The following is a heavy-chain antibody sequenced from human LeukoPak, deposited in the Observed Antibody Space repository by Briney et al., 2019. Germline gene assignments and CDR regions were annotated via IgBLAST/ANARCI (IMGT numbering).Heavy chain of an antibody. CDR2: IYYSGST. Sequence: SETLSLTCTVSGDSISSGGYYWSWIRQHPGKGLEWIGYIYYSGSTYYNPSLKSRVTISVDTSENQFSLKLSSVTAADTAVYYCATNPLSDYGDYGLGYWGQGTLVTVSS. D-gene: IGHD4-17*01. CDR1: GDSISSGGYY. V-gene: IGHV4-31*03. J-gene: IGHJ4*02. CDR3: ATNPLSDYGDYGLGY.